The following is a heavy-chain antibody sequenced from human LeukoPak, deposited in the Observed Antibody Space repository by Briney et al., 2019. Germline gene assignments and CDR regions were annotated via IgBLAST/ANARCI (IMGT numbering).Heavy chain of an antibody. V-gene: IGHV1-2*02. D-gene: IGHD3-22*01. CDR3: ARTYYYDSSGYYWDLDY. CDR2: INPNSGGT. Sequence: ASVKVSCKASGYSFTAFYIHWVRQAPGQGLEWMGWINPNSGGTNYAQKFQGRVTMTRDTSISTAYMELSRLRSDDTAVYYCARTYYYDSSGYYWDLDYWGQGTLVTVSS. CDR1: GYSFTAFY. J-gene: IGHJ4*02.